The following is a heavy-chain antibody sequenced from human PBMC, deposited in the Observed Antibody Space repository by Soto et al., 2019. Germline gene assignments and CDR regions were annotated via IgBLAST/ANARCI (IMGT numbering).Heavy chain of an antibody. CDR1: GYTFTSYG. Sequence: ASVKVSCKASGYTFTSYGISWVRQAPGQGLEWMGWISAYNGNTNYAQKLQGRVTMTTDTSTSTAYMELRSLRSDDTAVYYCAGVILTGYGHYGMDVWGQGTTVTVSS. CDR3: AGVILTGYGHYGMDV. V-gene: IGHV1-18*01. CDR2: ISAYNGNT. D-gene: IGHD3-9*01. J-gene: IGHJ6*02.